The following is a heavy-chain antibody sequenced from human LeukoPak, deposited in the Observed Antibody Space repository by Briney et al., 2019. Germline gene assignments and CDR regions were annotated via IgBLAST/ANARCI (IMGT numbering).Heavy chain of an antibody. CDR2: ISGSGGST. D-gene: IGHD2-2*01. V-gene: IGHV3-23*01. CDR3: AKDAWGYCSSTSCYAET. J-gene: IGHJ5*02. CDR1: GFTFSSHA. Sequence: PGGSLRLSCVASGFTFSSHAMSWVRQAPGKGLEWVSAISGSGGSTYYADSVKGRFTISRDNSKNTLYLQMNSLRAEDTAVYYCAKDAWGYCSSTSCYAETWGQGTLVTVSS.